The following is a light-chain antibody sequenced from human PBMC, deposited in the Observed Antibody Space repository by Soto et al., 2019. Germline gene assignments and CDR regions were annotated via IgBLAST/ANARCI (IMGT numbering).Light chain of an antibody. CDR3: CSYAGSSTWV. V-gene: IGLV2-23*01. J-gene: IGLJ3*02. CDR1: SSDVGSYNL. Sequence: QSITISCTGTSSDVGSYNLVSWYQQHPGKAPKLMIYEGSKRPSGVSNRFSGSKSGNKDYLTISGLQAEDEADYYCCSYAGSSTWVFGGGTKLTVL. CDR2: EGS.